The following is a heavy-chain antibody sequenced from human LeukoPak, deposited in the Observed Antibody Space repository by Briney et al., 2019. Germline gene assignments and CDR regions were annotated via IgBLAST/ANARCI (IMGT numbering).Heavy chain of an antibody. Sequence: GSLRLSCAASGFTFSSYAMHWVRQAPGKGLEWVAVISYDGSNKYYADSVKGRFTISRDNSKNTLCLQMNRLRAEDTAVYYCARDPDYWGQGTLVTVSS. CDR3: ARDPDY. V-gene: IGHV3-30-3*01. CDR2: ISYDGSNK. CDR1: GFTFSSYA. J-gene: IGHJ4*02.